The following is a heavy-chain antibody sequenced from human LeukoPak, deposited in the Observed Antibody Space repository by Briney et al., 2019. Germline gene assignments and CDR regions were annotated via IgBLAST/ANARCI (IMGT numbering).Heavy chain of an antibody. D-gene: IGHD2-2*03. CDR2: IKSKTDGGTT. J-gene: IGHJ4*02. Sequence: PGGSLRLSCAASGFTFSNAWMSWVRQAPGKGLEWVGRIKSKTDGGTTDYAAPVKGRFTISRDDSKNTLYLRMNSLKTEDTAVYYCTTELGYCSSTSCPIKRGYFDYWGQGTLVTVSS. V-gene: IGHV3-15*01. CDR3: TTELGYCSSTSCPIKRGYFDY. CDR1: GFTFSNAW.